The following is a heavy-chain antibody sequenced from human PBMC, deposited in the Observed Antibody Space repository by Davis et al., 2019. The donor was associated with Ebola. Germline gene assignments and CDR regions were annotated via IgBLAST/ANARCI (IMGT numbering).Heavy chain of an antibody. J-gene: IGHJ6*02. CDR3: AREGYSYGSYYYYGMDV. V-gene: IGHV4-59*01. D-gene: IGHD5-18*01. CDR2: IYYSGST. Sequence: MPSETLSLTCAVYGGSFSSYYWSWIRQPPGKGLEWIGYIYYSGSTNYNPSLKSRVTISVDTSKNQFSLKLSSVTAADTAVYYCAREGYSYGSYYYYGMDVWGQGTTVTVSS. CDR1: GGSFSSYY.